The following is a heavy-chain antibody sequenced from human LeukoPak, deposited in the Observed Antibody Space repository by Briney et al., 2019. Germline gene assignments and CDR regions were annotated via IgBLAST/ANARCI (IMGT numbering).Heavy chain of an antibody. CDR2: ISYDGSNK. CDR1: GFTFSSYA. V-gene: IGHV3-30-3*01. CDR3: ARDIVADSSGGY. J-gene: IGHJ4*02. D-gene: IGHD3-22*01. Sequence: GGSLRLSCAASGFTFSSYAMHWVRQAPGKGLEWVAVISYDGSNKYYADSVKGRFTISRDNSKNTLYLQMNSLRAEDTAVYYCARDIVADSSGGYWGQGTLVTVSS.